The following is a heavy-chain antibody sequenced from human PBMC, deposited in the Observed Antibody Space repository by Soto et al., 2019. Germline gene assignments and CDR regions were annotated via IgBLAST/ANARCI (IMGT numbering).Heavy chain of an antibody. J-gene: IGHJ3*02. CDR3: VNTDTGTIPNPFAFDI. CDR2: IKSETDGATT. CDR1: GFTFTNAW. D-gene: IGHD1-7*01. V-gene: IGHV3-15*05. Sequence: GGSLRLSCTASGFTFTNAWMSWVRQAPGKGLEWVGRIKSETDGATTDYAAPVKGRFTISRDNSKNTLYLQMSSLRAEDTAVYYCVNTDTGTIPNPFAFDIWGQGTMVTVSS.